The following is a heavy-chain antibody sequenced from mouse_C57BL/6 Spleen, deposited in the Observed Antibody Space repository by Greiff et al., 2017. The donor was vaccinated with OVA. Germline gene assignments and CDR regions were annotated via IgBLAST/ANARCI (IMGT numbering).Heavy chain of an antibody. CDR2: IYPRSGNT. J-gene: IGHJ2*01. CDR3: ARSGYYGSSQYYFDY. V-gene: IGHV1-81*01. Sequence: QVHVKQSGAELARPGASVKLSCKASGYTFTSYGISWVKQRTGQGLEWIGEIYPRSGNTYYNEKFKGKATLTADKSSSTAYMELRSLTSEDSAVYFCARSGYYGSSQYYFDYWGQGTTLTVSS. D-gene: IGHD1-1*01. CDR1: GYTFTSYG.